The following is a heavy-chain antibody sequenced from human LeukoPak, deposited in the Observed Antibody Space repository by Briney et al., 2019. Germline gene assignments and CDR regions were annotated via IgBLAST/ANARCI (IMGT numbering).Heavy chain of an antibody. CDR3: ARGYSSGLFAGGYFDC. J-gene: IGHJ4*02. D-gene: IGHD2-15*01. V-gene: IGHV3-21*01. Sequence: GGSLTLSCAASGFIFSSYNMNWVRQAPGQGLEWVSSITSSRTYIYYADSVKGRFTISRDNAKSSLYLQMNSLRAEDTAVYYCARGYSSGLFAGGYFDCWGQGSLVTVSS. CDR1: GFIFSSYN. CDR2: ITSSRTYI.